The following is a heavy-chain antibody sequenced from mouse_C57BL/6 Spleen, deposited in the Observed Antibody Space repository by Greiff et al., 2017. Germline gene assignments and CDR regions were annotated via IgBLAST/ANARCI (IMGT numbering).Heavy chain of an antibody. CDR1: GFTFSSYG. D-gene: IGHD2-1*01. Sequence: EVQLVESGGDLVKPGGSLKLSCAASGFTFSSYGMSWVRQTPDKRLEWVATISSGGSYTYYPDSVKGRFTISRDNAKNTLYLQRSSLKSEDTAMYYCARHSTYYAMDYWGQGTSVTVSS. CDR3: ARHSTYYAMDY. CDR2: ISSGGSYT. J-gene: IGHJ4*01. V-gene: IGHV5-6*01.